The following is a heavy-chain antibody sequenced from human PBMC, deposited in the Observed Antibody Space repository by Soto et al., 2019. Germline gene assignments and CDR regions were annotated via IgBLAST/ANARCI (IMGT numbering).Heavy chain of an antibody. CDR2: INGYNGNT. D-gene: IGHD6-19*01. CDR3: ASERSAPYYNYGMAV. CDR1: GYTFTSYG. Sequence: QVQLEQSGAEVKKPGDSMKVSCKAYGYTFTSYGISWVRQAPGQGLEWMGWINGYNGNTDYPQKVQGRVIMTTDTSTSTAYMALRSLRSEDPAVYYCASERSAPYYNYGMAVWGQGTTVSVSS. V-gene: IGHV1-18*01. J-gene: IGHJ6*02.